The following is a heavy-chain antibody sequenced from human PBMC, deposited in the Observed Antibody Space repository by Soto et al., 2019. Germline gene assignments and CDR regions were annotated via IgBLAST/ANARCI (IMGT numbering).Heavy chain of an antibody. Sequence: QVQLVQSGAEVKKPGASVKFSCKASVYTFTSYGISWVRQAPGQGLEWMGWSSAYNGNTNYAQKLQGRVTMTTDTSTSTAYMELRSLRSDDTAVYYCARLAIVVVTASLFVPWFDPWGQGTLVTVSS. CDR2: SSAYNGNT. J-gene: IGHJ5*02. CDR3: ARLAIVVVTASLFVPWFDP. D-gene: IGHD2-21*02. V-gene: IGHV1-18*01. CDR1: VYTFTSYG.